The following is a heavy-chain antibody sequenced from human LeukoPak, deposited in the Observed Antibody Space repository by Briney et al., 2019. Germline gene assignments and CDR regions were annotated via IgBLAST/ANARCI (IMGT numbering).Heavy chain of an antibody. CDR1: GYSISSGYY. CDR2: IYHSGST. CDR3: ARVGYSGYEPYDY. Sequence: SETLSLTCAVSGYSISSGYYWGWIRQPPGKGLEWIGSIYHSGSTYYNPSLKSRVTISVDTSKNQCSLKLSSVTAADTAVYYCARVGYSGYEPYDYWGQGTLVTVSS. D-gene: IGHD5-12*01. V-gene: IGHV4-38-2*01. J-gene: IGHJ4*02.